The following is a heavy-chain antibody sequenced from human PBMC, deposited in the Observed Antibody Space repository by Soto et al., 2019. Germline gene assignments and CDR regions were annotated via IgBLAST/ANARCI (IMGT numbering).Heavy chain of an antibody. CDR1: GFTFSSSG. V-gene: IGHV3-30*03. Sequence: QVQLVESGGGVVQPGGSLRLTCAASGFTFSSSGMHWVRQAPGKGLEWVALIAYDGSKTYYGDSVRGRFTISRDNSENTLFLQMNSLRAEDTAVYYCARWVGGSMFDNSGKYDSWGQGTLVTVSS. CDR2: IAYDGSKT. CDR3: ARWVGGSMFDNSGKYDS. J-gene: IGHJ5*01. D-gene: IGHD3-22*01.